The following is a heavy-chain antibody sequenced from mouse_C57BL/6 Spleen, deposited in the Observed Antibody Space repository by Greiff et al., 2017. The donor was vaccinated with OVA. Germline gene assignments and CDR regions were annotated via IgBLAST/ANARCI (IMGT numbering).Heavy chain of an antibody. CDR3: AREGYLYYAMDY. CDR1: GFTFSASG. V-gene: IGHV5-17*01. D-gene: IGHD2-2*01. Sequence: EVQLVESGGGLVKPGGSLKLSCAASGFTFSASGMHWVRQAPEKGLEWVAYISSGSSTIYYADTVKGRFTISRANAKNTLFLQMTSLRSEDTAMYYCAREGYLYYAMDYWGQGTSVTVSS. CDR2: ISSGSSTI. J-gene: IGHJ4*01.